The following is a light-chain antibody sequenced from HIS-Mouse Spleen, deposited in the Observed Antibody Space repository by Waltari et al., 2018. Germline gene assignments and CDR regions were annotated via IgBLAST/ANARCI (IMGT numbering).Light chain of an antibody. CDR1: SRYVGGYHF. CDR3: SSYTSSSTYV. J-gene: IGLJ1*01. CDR2: DVS. V-gene: IGLV2-14*03. Sequence: QSALTQPASVSGSPGQSITISCTGTSRYVGGYHFVSWYHQHPGKAPKLMIYDVSNRPSGVSNRFSGSKSGNTASLTISGLQAEDEADYYCSSYTSSSTYVFGTGTKVTVL.